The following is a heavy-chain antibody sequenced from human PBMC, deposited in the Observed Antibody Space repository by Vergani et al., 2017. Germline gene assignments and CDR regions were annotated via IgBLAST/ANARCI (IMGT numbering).Heavy chain of an antibody. V-gene: IGHV3-21*01. D-gene: IGHD3-10*01. Sequence: EVQLVESGGGLVKPGGSLRLSCAASGFTFSSYSMNWVRQAPGKGLEWVSSISSSSSYIYYADSVKGRFTISRDNAKNSLYLQMNSLRAEDTAVSDCAGDVTMVRGRYYYCGMDVWGQGTTVTVSS. CDR2: ISSSSSYI. CDR3: AGDVTMVRGRYYYCGMDV. J-gene: IGHJ6*02. CDR1: GFTFSSYS.